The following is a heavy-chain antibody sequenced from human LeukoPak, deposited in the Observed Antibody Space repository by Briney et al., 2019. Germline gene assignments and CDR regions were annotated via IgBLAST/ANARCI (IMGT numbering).Heavy chain of an antibody. V-gene: IGHV3-11*04. CDR2: ISSSGSTI. J-gene: IGHJ3*02. CDR1: GFTFSDYY. Sequence: GGSLRLSCAASGFTFSDYYMSWIRQAPGKGLEWVSYISSSGSTIYYADSVKGRFTISRDNAKNSLYLQMNSLRAEDTAVYYCARSIAVAATGAFDIWGQGTMVTVSS. D-gene: IGHD6-19*01. CDR3: ARSIAVAATGAFDI.